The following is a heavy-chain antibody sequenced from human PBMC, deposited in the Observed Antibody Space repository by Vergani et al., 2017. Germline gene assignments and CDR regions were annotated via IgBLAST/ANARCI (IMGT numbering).Heavy chain of an antibody. J-gene: IGHJ4*02. CDR3: ARGRYYDSSGYYYLFDY. D-gene: IGHD3-22*01. Sequence: QVQLQESGPGLVRPSQTLSLTCRVSGDSISGDDYYWSWIRQPPGKGLEWIGCIYNNGTTNYNPSLKSRVTISVDTSKNQFSLKLSSVTAADTAVYYCARGRYYDSSGYYYLFDYWGQGTLVTVSS. V-gene: IGHV4-30-4*08. CDR2: IYNNGTT. CDR1: GDSISGDDYY.